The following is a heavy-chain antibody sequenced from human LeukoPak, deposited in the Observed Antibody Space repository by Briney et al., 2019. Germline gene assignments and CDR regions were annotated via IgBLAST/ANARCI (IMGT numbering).Heavy chain of an antibody. CDR2: LTGSGTTT. D-gene: IGHD5-12*01. Sequence: PGGSLRLSCVASGFTFTTYSMNWVRQAPGRGLEWVSVLTGSGTTTSYADSVKGRFNISRDNSKNTLYLQMNSLRAEDTAVYFCAKTQGYSGYDSEFVKWGQGTLVSVSS. CDR1: GFTFTTYS. J-gene: IGHJ4*02. V-gene: IGHV3-23*01. CDR3: AKTQGYSGYDSEFVK.